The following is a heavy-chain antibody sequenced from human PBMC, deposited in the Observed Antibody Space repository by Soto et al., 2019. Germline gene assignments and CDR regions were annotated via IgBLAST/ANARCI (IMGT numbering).Heavy chain of an antibody. Sequence: QVQLVESGGGVVQPGRSLRLSCAASGFTFSSYGMHWVRPAPGKGLEWVAVIWYDGSNQFYADSVKGRFTISRDNSKNTLYLQINSLRAEDTAVYYGSAFGGSGTYPNFDYWGQGNLVTVSS. J-gene: IGHJ4*02. V-gene: IGHV3-33*01. CDR2: IWYDGSNQ. CDR3: SAFGGSGTYPNFDY. D-gene: IGHD3-10*01. CDR1: GFTFSSYG.